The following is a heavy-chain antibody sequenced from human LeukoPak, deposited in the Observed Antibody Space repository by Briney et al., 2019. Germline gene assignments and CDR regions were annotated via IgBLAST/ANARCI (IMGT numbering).Heavy chain of an antibody. V-gene: IGHV3-11*01. J-gene: IGHJ4*02. D-gene: IGHD3-16*02. CDR2: ISSSGSTI. CDR1: GFTFSDYY. Sequence: GGSLRLSCAASGFTFSDYYKSWIRQAPGKGLEWVSYISSSGSTIYYADSVKGRFTISRDNAKNSLYLQMNSLRAEDTAVYYCAREYRSEYYFDYWGQGTLVTVSS. CDR3: AREYRSEYYFDY.